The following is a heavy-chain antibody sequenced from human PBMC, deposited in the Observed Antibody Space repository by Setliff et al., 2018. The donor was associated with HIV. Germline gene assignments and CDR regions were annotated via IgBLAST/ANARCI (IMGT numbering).Heavy chain of an antibody. D-gene: IGHD3-22*01. V-gene: IGHV4-34*12. CDR3: ARRRLLIRNWFDP. Sequence: SETLSLTCGVYGGSVSAYEWRWIRQPPGKGLEWIGEAIHSGITYNPSLRSRVTISLDTSKNQFSLKLSSVTAADTAVYYCARRRLLIRNWFDPWGQGTLVTVSS. J-gene: IGHJ5*02. CDR1: GGSVSAYE. CDR2: AIHSGIT.